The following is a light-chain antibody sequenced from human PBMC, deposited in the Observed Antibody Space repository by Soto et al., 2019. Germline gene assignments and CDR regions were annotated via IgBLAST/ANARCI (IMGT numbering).Light chain of an antibody. CDR2: GAS. J-gene: IGKJ5*01. CDR1: QNLGTLY. Sequence: EIVVTQSPIILSLSPGERATLSCRASQNLGTLYLARVHKKPGQATRLLLYGASTRATGIPARFSGSGSGTDFTLTISSLEPEAFAVYCGQQRSNWPPITFGQGTRLEIK. V-gene: IGKV3-11*01. CDR3: QQRSNWPPIT.